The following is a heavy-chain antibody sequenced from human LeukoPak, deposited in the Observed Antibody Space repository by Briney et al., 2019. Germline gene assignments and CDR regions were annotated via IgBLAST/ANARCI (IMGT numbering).Heavy chain of an antibody. J-gene: IGHJ2*01. Sequence: KPSETLSLTRTVSGGSISSYYWSWIRQPPGKGLEWIGYIYTSGSTNYNPSLKSRVTISVDTSKNQFSLKLSSVTAADTAVYYCARPGAQPWYFDLWGRGTLVTVSS. CDR1: GGSISSYY. CDR3: ARPGAQPWYFDL. V-gene: IGHV4-4*09. CDR2: IYTSGST. D-gene: IGHD1-14*01.